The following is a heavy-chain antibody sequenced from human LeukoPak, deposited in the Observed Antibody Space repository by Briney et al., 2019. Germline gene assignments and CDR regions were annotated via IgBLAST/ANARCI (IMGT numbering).Heavy chain of an antibody. Sequence: GESLKISCKGSGYSFTSYWIGWARQMPGKGLEWMGIIYPGDSDTRYSPSFQGQVTISADKSISTAYLQWSSLKASDTAMYYCARLERNGYYDSSLRLWGQGTMVTVSS. CDR3: ARLERNGYYDSSLRL. CDR2: IYPGDSDT. V-gene: IGHV5-51*01. D-gene: IGHD3-22*01. J-gene: IGHJ3*01. CDR1: GYSFTSYW.